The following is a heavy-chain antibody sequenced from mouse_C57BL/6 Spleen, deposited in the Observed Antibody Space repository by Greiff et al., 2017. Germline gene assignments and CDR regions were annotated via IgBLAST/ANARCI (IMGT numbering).Heavy chain of an antibody. CDR3: ARYYYGSSYNAMDY. CDR1: GFAFTDYY. Sequence: EVMLVESGGGLVQPGGSLSLSCAASGFAFTDYYMSWVRQPPGKALEWLGFIRNKANGDTTEYSATVKGRFTMSRDNSQSILYLQMNALRAEDSATYYCARYYYGSSYNAMDYWGQGTSVTVSS. J-gene: IGHJ4*01. CDR2: IRNKANGDTT. V-gene: IGHV7-3*01. D-gene: IGHD1-1*01.